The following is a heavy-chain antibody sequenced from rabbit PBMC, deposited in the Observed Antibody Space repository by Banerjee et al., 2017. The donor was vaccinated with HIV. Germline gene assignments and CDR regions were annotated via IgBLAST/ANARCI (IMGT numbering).Heavy chain of an antibody. D-gene: IGHD4-1*01. Sequence: QEQLEESGGDLVKPEGSLTLTCKASGFDFSSNAMCWVRQAPGKGLEWIACIYNGDGSTYYASWAKGRFTISKASSTTVALQMTSLTAADTATYFCARDLAGVIGWNFNLWGQGTLVTVS. CDR3: ARDLAGVIGWNFNL. J-gene: IGHJ4*01. CDR2: IYNGDGST. CDR1: GFDFSSNA. V-gene: IGHV1S47*01.